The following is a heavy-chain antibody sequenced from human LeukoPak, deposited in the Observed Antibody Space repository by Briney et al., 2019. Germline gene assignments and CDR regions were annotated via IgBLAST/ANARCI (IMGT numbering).Heavy chain of an antibody. CDR2: INPNSGGT. CDR1: GYTFTGYY. V-gene: IGHV1-2*02. CDR3: ARDRLNYYDSSGPHRDAFDI. Sequence: ASVKVSCKASGYTFTGYYMHWVRQAPGQGLEWMGWINPNSGGTNYAQKFQGRVTMTRDTSISTAYMELSRLRSDDTAVYYCARDRLNYYDSSGPHRDAFDIWGQGIMVTVSS. J-gene: IGHJ3*02. D-gene: IGHD3-22*01.